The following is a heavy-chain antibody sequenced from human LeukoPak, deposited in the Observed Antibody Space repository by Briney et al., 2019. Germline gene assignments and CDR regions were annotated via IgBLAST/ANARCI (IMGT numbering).Heavy chain of an antibody. CDR1: GFTFGDYA. CDR3: TRGPYCTNGVCHEGGAFDI. CDR2: IRSKAYGGTT. Sequence: GRSLRLSCTASGFTFGDYAMSWVRQAPGKGLEWVGFIRSKAYGGTTEYAASVKGRFTISRDDSKSIAYLQMNSLKTEDTAVYYCTRGPYCTNGVCHEGGAFDIWGQGTMVTVSS. J-gene: IGHJ3*02. D-gene: IGHD2-8*01. V-gene: IGHV3-49*04.